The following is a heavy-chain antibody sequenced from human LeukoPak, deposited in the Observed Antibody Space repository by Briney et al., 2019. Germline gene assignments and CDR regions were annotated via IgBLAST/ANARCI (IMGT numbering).Heavy chain of an antibody. CDR2: INTDSGNP. D-gene: IGHD3-3*01. Sequence: GASVKVSCKASGYIFNSQGMNWVRQAPGQGLEWMGWINTDSGNPTYAQGFTGRFVFSLDTSVSTAYLQINSLKAEDTAIYYCAREVLRMDVWGKGTTVTVSS. CDR1: GYIFNSQG. V-gene: IGHV7-4-1*02. J-gene: IGHJ6*04. CDR3: AREVLRMDV.